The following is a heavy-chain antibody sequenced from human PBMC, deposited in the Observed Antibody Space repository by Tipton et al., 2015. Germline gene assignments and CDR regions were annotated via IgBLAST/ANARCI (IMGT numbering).Heavy chain of an antibody. D-gene: IGHD6-25*01. Sequence: TLSLTCTVSDGSIRDYYWNWIRQSPGKGLEWIGYISYSGCTIYNPSLQSRVTISVDRSKNQFSLKLTSVTAADTAVYYCARAEYSSGCYMIPFDPWGQGPLVTVSP. V-gene: IGHV4-59*01. CDR3: ARAEYSSGCYMIPFDP. J-gene: IGHJ5*02. CDR1: DGSIRDYY. CDR2: ISYSGCT.